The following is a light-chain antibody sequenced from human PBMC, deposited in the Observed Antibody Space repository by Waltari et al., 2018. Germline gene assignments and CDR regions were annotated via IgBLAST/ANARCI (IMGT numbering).Light chain of an antibody. Sequence: AVRLTQSPSSFSASTGDRVTTTCRAGQDIRSYLAWYQQKPGKAPKMLIYAASTLQSGVPSRFSGSGSGTDFTLTISGLQSEDFATYYCQNYFTYPLTFGQGTKVEIK. V-gene: IGKV1-8*01. CDR1: QDIRSY. CDR2: AAS. CDR3: QNYFTYPLT. J-gene: IGKJ1*01.